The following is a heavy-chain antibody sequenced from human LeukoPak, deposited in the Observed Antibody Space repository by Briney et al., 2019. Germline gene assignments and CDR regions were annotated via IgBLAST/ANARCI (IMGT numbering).Heavy chain of an antibody. CDR1: GFPFSSYA. V-gene: IGHV3-30*02. CDR2: IWFDGGKI. CDR3: AKESRYSSGWYRSLVYYYYGMDV. Sequence: PGGSLRLSCAASGFPFSSYAMHWLRQAPGKGLEWVAVIWFDGGKIYYADSVKGRFTISRDNSKNTLYLQMNSLRAEDTAVYYCAKESRYSSGWYRSLVYYYYGMDVWGQGTTVTVSS. D-gene: IGHD6-19*01. J-gene: IGHJ6*02.